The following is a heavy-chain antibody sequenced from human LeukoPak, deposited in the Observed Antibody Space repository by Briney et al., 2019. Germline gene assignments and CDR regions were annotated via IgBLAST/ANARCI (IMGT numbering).Heavy chain of an antibody. CDR3: ARGQNFVVVPAAGWFDP. J-gene: IGHJ5*02. D-gene: IGHD2-2*01. Sequence: GRSLRLSCAASGFTFSSYAMHWVRQAPGKGLEWVAVISYDGSNKYYADSVKGRFTISRDNSKNTLYLQMNSLRAEDTAVYYCARGQNFVVVPAAGWFDPWGQGTLVTVSS. V-gene: IGHV3-30-3*01. CDR1: GFTFSSYA. CDR2: ISYDGSNK.